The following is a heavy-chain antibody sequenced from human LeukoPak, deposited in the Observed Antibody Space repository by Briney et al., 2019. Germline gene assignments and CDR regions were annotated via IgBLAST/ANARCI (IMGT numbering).Heavy chain of an antibody. D-gene: IGHD5-18*01. V-gene: IGHV4-61*02. Sequence: SETLSLTCTVSGGSISSGSYYWSWIRQPAGKGLEWIGRIDASGSTNYSPSLKSRLTISVDTSKKQFSLKLSSVTAADTAVYYCAREGGYSYGGAPLHFEYWGQGTLVTVSS. CDR2: IDASGST. CDR3: AREGGYSYGGAPLHFEY. J-gene: IGHJ4*02. CDR1: GGSISSGSYY.